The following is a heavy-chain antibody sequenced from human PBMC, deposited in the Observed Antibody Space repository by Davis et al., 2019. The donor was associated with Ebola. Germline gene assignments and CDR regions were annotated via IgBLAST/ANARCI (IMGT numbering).Heavy chain of an antibody. J-gene: IGHJ4*02. Sequence: SLKISCAASGFTFDDYAMHWVRQAPGKGLEWVSGISWNSGSIGYADSVKGRFTISRDNAKNSLYLQMNSLRAEDTAAYYCARGRRWLQFDYWGQGTLVTVSS. D-gene: IGHD5-24*01. V-gene: IGHV3-9*01. CDR3: ARGRRWLQFDY. CDR2: ISWNSGSI. CDR1: GFTFDDYA.